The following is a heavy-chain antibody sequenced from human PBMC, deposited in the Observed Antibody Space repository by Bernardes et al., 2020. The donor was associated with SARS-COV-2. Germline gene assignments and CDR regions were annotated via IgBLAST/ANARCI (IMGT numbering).Heavy chain of an antibody. CDR2: ISYDGSNK. V-gene: IGHV3-30*03. CDR1: GFSFSSYG. J-gene: IGHJ6*02. D-gene: IGHD6-6*01. CDR3: ARLSIAARGNSMDV. Sequence: GGSLRLSCAASGFSFSSYGMHWVRQAPGKGLEWVAVISYDGSNKYYADSVKGRFTISRDNSKNTLYLQMNSLRAEDTAVYYCARLSIAARGNSMDVWGQGTTVTVSS.